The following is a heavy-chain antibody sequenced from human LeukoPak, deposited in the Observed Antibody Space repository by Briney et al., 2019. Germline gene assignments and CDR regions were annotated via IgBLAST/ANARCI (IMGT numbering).Heavy chain of an antibody. V-gene: IGHV5-51*01. CDR2: IHPGDAKT. Sequence: GESLKISCKTSGYSFANYWIDWVRQMPGKGLEWMGIIHPGDAKTKYSPSFQGQVTISADKSISTAYLQWSSLKASDTAIYYCARALYGYGMDVWGQGTTVTVSS. CDR3: ARALYGYGMDV. J-gene: IGHJ6*02. D-gene: IGHD2-15*01. CDR1: GYSFANYW.